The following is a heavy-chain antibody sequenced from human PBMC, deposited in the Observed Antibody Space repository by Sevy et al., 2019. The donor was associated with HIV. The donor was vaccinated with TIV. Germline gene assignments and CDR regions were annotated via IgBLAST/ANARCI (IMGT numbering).Heavy chain of an antibody. Sequence: GESLKISCRGSEFTFSSFWMQWVRQAPGKGLEWVANIRQDGNEIYYVDSVKGRFTISRDNAKNALYLQMDGPRVEDTAVYYCARRYFDLWGHGTQVTVSS. J-gene: IGHJ4*01. CDR3: ARRYFDL. CDR1: EFTFSSFW. V-gene: IGHV3-7*01. CDR2: IRQDGNEI.